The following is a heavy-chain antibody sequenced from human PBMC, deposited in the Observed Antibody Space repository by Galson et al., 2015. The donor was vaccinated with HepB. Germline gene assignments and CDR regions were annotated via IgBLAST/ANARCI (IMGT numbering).Heavy chain of an antibody. Sequence: LSLTCTVSGGSTSSGHFYWSWIRQTPGKGLEWVGHIYYTGNHYFNPSLRGRITLSVDTSKNQFSLNLSSVTAADTAVYYCVGGDCSGGLCYSVDYWGRGILVTVSS. CDR2: IYYTGNH. CDR3: VGGDCSGGLCYSVDY. D-gene: IGHD2-15*01. V-gene: IGHV4-30-4*01. CDR1: GGSTSSGHFY. J-gene: IGHJ4*02.